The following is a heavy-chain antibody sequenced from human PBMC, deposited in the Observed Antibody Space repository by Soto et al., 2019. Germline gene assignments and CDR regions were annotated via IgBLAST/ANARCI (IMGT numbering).Heavy chain of an antibody. CDR1: GFTFSDYY. V-gene: IGHV3-11*06. CDR3: AREDLVVPAARVAGTRLYYGMDV. CDR2: ISSSSSYT. J-gene: IGHJ6*02. Sequence: QVQLVESGGGLVKPGGSLRLSCAASGFTFSDYYMSWIRQAPGKGLEWVSYISSSSSYTNYADSVKGRFTISRDNAKNSLYLQMNSLRAEDSAVYYCAREDLVVPAARVAGTRLYYGMDVWGQGTTVTVSS. D-gene: IGHD2-2*01.